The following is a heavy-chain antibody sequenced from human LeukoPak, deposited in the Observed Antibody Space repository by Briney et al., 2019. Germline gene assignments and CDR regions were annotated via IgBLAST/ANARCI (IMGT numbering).Heavy chain of an antibody. Sequence: GESLKISCKDSGHSLTSYWIGWVRQMPGKGLEWMGIIYPGDSDTRYSPSFQGQVTISADKSISTAYLQWSSLKASDTAMYYCARAKAYSSSRYYFDYWGQGTLVTVSS. CDR2: IYPGDSDT. J-gene: IGHJ4*02. CDR1: GHSLTSYW. V-gene: IGHV5-51*01. D-gene: IGHD6-13*01. CDR3: ARAKAYSSSRYYFDY.